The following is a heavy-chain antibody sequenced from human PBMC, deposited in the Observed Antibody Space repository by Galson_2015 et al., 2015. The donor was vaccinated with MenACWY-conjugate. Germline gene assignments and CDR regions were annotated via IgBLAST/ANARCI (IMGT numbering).Heavy chain of an antibody. V-gene: IGHV3-30*02. CDR2: IRYDGSNK. D-gene: IGHD6-19*01. CDR1: GFTFSSYG. Sequence: SLRLSCAASGFTFSSYGMHWVRQAPGKGLEWVAFIRYDGSNKYYADSVKGRFTISRDNSKNTLYLQMNSLRVEDTALYYCASHIAVAVWGQGTLVTVSS. J-gene: IGHJ4*02. CDR3: ASHIAVAV.